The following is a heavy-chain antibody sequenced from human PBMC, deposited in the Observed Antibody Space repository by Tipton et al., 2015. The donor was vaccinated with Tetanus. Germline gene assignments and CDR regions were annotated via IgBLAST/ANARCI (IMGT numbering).Heavy chain of an antibody. CDR2: ISVYNGNT. V-gene: IGHV1-18*01. CDR3: ARVPTNPLAVDRPTDY. D-gene: IGHD6-19*01. Sequence: QLVQSGAEVKKPGASVKVSCKASGYTFNTFGISWVRQAPGQGLEWMGWISVYNGNTNYAQKVQGRVTMTTDTPTSTAYMESRSLRSDDTAVYYCARVPTNPLAVDRPTDYWGQGTLVTVSS. J-gene: IGHJ4*02. CDR1: GYTFNTFG.